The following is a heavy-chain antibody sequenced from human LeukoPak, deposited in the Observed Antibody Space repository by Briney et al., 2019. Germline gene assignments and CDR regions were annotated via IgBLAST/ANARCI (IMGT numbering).Heavy chain of an antibody. D-gene: IGHD2-2*01. CDR2: ISYDGSNK. CDR3: ARDRCSSTSCYRPYGMDV. V-gene: IGHV3-30-3*01. Sequence: GGSLRLSCAASGFTFSSYAMHWVRRAPGKGLEWVAVISYDGSNKYYADSVKGRFTISRDNSKNTLYLQMNSLRAEDTAVYYCARDRCSSTSCYRPYGMDVWGQGTTVTVSS. J-gene: IGHJ6*02. CDR1: GFTFSSYA.